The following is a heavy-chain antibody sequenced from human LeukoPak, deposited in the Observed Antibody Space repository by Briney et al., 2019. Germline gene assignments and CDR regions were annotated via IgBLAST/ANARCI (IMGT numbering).Heavy chain of an antibody. Sequence: PGGSLRLSCAASGFTFSSYAMSWVRQAPGKVLEWVLVISGSGGSTYYADSVKGRFTISRDNSKNTLYLQMNGLRAEDTAVYYCAKFKGRDGYSLFDYWGQGTLVTVSS. D-gene: IGHD5-24*01. J-gene: IGHJ4*02. V-gene: IGHV3-23*01. CDR1: GFTFSSYA. CDR2: ISGSGGST. CDR3: AKFKGRDGYSLFDY.